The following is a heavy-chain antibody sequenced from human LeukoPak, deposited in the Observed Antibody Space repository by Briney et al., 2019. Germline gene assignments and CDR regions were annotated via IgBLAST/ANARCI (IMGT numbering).Heavy chain of an antibody. CDR1: GFTVSSNY. D-gene: IGHD1-26*01. CDR2: IYSGGTT. V-gene: IGHV3-53*01. CDR3: GSGRRNSGSCYVFDY. J-gene: IGHJ4*02. Sequence: GGSLRLSCAASGFTVSSNYMSWVRQAPGKGLECVSVIYSGGTTYYADSVKGRFTISRDNSKNTLYLQMNSLRAEDTAVYYCGSGRRNSGSCYVFDYWGQGTLVTVSS.